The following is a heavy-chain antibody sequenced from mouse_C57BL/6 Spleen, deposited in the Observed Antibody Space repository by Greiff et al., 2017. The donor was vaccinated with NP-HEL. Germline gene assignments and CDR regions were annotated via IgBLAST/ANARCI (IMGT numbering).Heavy chain of an antibody. CDR1: GYSFTGYY. CDR2: INPSTGGT. D-gene: IGHD1-1*01. CDR3: ARGSYYYGSSYAMDY. J-gene: IGHJ4*01. Sequence: VQLKESGPELVKPGASVKISCKASGYSFTGYYMNWVKQSPEKSLEWIGEINPSTGGTTYNQKFKAKATLTVDKSSSTAYMQLKSLTSEDSAVYYCARGSYYYGSSYAMDYWGQGTSVTVSS. V-gene: IGHV1-42*01.